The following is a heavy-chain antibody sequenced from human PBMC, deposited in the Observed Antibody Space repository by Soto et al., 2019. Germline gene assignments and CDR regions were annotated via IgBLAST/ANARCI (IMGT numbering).Heavy chain of an antibody. D-gene: IGHD2-2*01. Sequence: QVQLQESGPGLVKPSETLSLTCTVSGDSISGGASFWSWIRQPPGKGLEWIANVYYSGSSYYNPSLKSRLTISVDTTKNQFSLPLKSMTAADTAVYYCAKLSCTSSTCYFPGWFDPWGQGTLVTVSS. CDR1: GDSISGGASF. J-gene: IGHJ5*02. CDR2: VYYSGSS. CDR3: AKLSCTSSTCYFPGWFDP. V-gene: IGHV4-31*03.